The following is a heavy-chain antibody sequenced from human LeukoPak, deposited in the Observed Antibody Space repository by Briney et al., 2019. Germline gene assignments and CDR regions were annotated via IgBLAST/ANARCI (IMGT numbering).Heavy chain of an antibody. CDR2: IIPIFGTA. CDR3: ARDPEVRFPDG. J-gene: IGHJ4*02. CDR1: GGTFSSYA. Sequence: SVKVSCKASGGTFSSYAISWVRQAPGQELEWMGRIIPIFGTANYAQKFQGRVTITTDESTSTAYMELSSLRSEDTAVYYCARDPEVRFPDGWGQGTLVTVSS. V-gene: IGHV1-69*05. D-gene: IGHD3-3*01.